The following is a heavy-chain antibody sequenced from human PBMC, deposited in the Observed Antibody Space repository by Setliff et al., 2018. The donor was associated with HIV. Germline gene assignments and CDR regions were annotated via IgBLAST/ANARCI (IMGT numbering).Heavy chain of an antibody. D-gene: IGHD7-27*01. V-gene: IGHV1-69*10. J-gene: IGHJ3*02. CDR2: IVPILGIA. CDR1: GGTFTNSA. Sequence: SVKVSCKASGGTFTNSAIGWVRQAPGQGLEWMGAIVPILGIANSAQKFQGRGTITTDESTNTAYMELSSLRSEDTAVYYCARIPTGGAFDSWGQGTVVTVSS. CDR3: ARIPTGGAFDS.